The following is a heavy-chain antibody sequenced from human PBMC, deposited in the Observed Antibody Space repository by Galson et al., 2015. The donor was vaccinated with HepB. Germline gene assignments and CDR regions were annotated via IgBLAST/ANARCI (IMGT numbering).Heavy chain of an antibody. CDR1: GYTFTAYY. V-gene: IGHV1-2*02. CDR3: ARSWGSSWSLDY. Sequence: SVKVSCKASGYTFTAYYIHWVRQAPGRGLEWMGWISPDSGGTNYAQRFQGRVTLTRDTSINTAYMELSRLRSDDTVVYYCARSWGSSWSLDYWGQGTLVTVSS. D-gene: IGHD6-13*01. J-gene: IGHJ4*02. CDR2: ISPDSGGT.